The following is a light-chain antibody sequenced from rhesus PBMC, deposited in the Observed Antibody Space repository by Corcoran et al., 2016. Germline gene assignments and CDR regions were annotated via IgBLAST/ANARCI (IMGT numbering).Light chain of an antibody. CDR2: SAS. CDR3: QQHNSYPPT. Sequence: DIQMTQSPSSLSASVGDTVTITCRASQGISNYLAWYQQNPGKAPKPLIYSASNLESGVPSRFSGSGAGTDCTLTISSRQPEDFATYYWQQHNSYPPTVGQGTKVEIQ. CDR1: QGISNY. J-gene: IGKJ1*01. V-gene: IGKV1S14*01.